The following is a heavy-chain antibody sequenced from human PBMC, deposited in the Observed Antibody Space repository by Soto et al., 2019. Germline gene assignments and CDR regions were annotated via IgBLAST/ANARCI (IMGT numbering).Heavy chain of an antibody. CDR3: ARNGDSSDYRGWFDP. J-gene: IGHJ5*02. V-gene: IGHV3-66*01. Sequence: EVQLVESGGGLVQPGGSLRLSCAASGFTVSSNYMSWVRQPPGKGLEWVSVIYSGGTTYYADSVKGRFTISRDNSKNTLYLQMNSLRAEDTAVYYCARNGDSSDYRGWFDPWGQGTLVTVSS. D-gene: IGHD3-22*01. CDR2: IYSGGTT. CDR1: GFTVSSNY.